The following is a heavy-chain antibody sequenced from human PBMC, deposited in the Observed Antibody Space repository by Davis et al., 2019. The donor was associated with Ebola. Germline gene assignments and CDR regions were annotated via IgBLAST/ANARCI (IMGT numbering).Heavy chain of an antibody. CDR3: ARHGYSGNDNRSYFYGLNV. V-gene: IGHV3-33*01. CDR2: IWYDDRNK. Sequence: GESLKISCVASGFIFSNYGMHWVRQTPGKGLEWVAVIWYDDRNKFHIDSVKGRFTISRDNFKNTVYLEMNSLRVEDTAVYNCARHGYSGNDNRSYFYGLNVWGQGTTVTVSS. CDR1: GFIFSNYG. D-gene: IGHD5-12*01. J-gene: IGHJ6*02.